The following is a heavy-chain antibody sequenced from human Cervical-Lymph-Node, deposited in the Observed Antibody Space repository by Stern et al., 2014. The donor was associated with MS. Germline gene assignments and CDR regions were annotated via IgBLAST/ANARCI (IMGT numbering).Heavy chain of an antibody. J-gene: IGHJ4*02. CDR3: ARHKPSPLSSPRPLDY. Sequence: QVQLQESGPGLLKPSETLSLTCTVSGGSITSSYHWGWIRQPPGKGLEWIGTIYYGGRTYYNPSLKSRLSLSVGTSKSQLSLMLTSVPASDTAVYYCARHKPSPLSSPRPLDYWGRGTLVAVSS. V-gene: IGHV4-39*01. D-gene: IGHD6-6*01. CDR1: GGSITSSYH. CDR2: IYYGGRT.